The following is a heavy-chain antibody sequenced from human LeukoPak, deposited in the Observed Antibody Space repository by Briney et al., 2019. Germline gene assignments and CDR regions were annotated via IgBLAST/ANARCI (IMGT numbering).Heavy chain of an antibody. CDR1: GGSISSYS. V-gene: IGHV4-59*01. CDR2: ISDSGST. CDR3: ARWGRPNFDY. J-gene: IGHJ4*02. Sequence: PSETLSLTCTVSGGSISSYSWSWLRQPPGKGLEWLGYISDSGSTKYNPSLKTRIIISLDTSKNHFSLKLSSATAADTAVYYCARWGRPNFDYWGQGTLVTVSS. D-gene: IGHD7-27*01.